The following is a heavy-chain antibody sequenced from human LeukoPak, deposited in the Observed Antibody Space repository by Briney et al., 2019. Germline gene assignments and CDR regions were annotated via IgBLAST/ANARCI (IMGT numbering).Heavy chain of an antibody. CDR2: INAGNGNT. CDR3: ARHGIAADSGLSY. D-gene: IGHD6-13*01. CDR1: GYTFTSYA. Sequence: GASVKVSCKASGYTFTSYAMHWVRQAPGQRLEWMGWINAGNGNTKYSQKFQGRVTITRDTSASTAYMELSSLRSEDTAVYYCARHGIAADSGLSYWGQGTLVTVSS. J-gene: IGHJ4*02. V-gene: IGHV1-3*01.